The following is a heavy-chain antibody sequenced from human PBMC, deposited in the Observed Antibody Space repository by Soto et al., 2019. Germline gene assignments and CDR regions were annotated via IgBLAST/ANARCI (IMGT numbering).Heavy chain of an antibody. D-gene: IGHD3-10*01. CDR2: INPIVSTS. V-gene: IGHV1-69*08. CDR1: GDTFSFYT. Sequence: QVQLVQSGTEVKKPGSSVKVSCKASGDTFSFYTINWMRQAPGLGLEWVGRINPIVSTSNYAQKFQGRVSMTADKSTSTAYMELRSLRSDDTAMYFCAASYGSGYRAFDYWGQGALVIVSS. J-gene: IGHJ4*02. CDR3: AASYGSGYRAFDY.